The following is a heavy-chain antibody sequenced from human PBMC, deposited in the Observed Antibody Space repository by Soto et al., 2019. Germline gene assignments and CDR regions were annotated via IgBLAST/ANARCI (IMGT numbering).Heavy chain of an antibody. CDR2: IYYSGNT. CDR1: GGSISSYY. V-gene: IGHV4-59*01. J-gene: IGHJ6*02. Sequence: PSETLSLTCTVSGGSISSYYWSWIRQPPGKGLEWIGYIYYSGNTNYNPSLKSRLAISVDTSKDQFSLNLNSVTAADTAVYYCARVRWFHGLYYGMDVWGQGTTVTVSS. CDR3: ARVRWFHGLYYGMDV. D-gene: IGHD3-10*01.